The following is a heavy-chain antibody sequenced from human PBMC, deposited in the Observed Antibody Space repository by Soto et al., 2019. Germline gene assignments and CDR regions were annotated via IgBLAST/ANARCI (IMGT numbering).Heavy chain of an antibody. Sequence: SGPTLVNPTQTLTLTCTFSGFSLSTTGMCVSWIRQPPGKALAWLALIDWADDKYYSTSLKTRLTISKDTSKNQVVLTMTNVEPADTATYFCSRAVGGFTYGYPDYWGQGTLVTVSS. J-gene: IGHJ4*02. CDR2: IDWADDK. CDR3: SRAVGGFTYGYPDY. V-gene: IGHV2-70*01. D-gene: IGHD5-18*01. CDR1: GFSLSTTGMC.